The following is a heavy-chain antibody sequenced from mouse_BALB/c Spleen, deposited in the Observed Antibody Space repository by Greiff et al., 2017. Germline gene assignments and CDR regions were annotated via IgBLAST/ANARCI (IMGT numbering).Heavy chain of an antibody. CDR3: ARSLITTVDWYFDV. CDR1: GYSFTGYY. J-gene: IGHJ1*01. D-gene: IGHD1-1*01. V-gene: IGHV1-26*01. CDR2: INPYNGAT. Sequence: EVQLQQSGPELVKPGASVKISCKASGYSFTGYYMHWVKQSHVKSLEWIGRINPYNGATSYNQNFKDKASLTVDKSSSTAYMELHSLTSEDSAVYYCARSLITTVDWYFDVWGAGTTVTVSS.